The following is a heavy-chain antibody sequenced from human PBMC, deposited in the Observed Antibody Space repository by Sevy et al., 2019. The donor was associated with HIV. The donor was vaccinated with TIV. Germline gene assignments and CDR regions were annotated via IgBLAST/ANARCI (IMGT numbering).Heavy chain of an antibody. D-gene: IGHD6-13*01. J-gene: IGHJ6*03. CDR2: ISWNSGSI. CDR1: GFTFDDYA. V-gene: IGHV3-9*01. CDR3: AKDTIAAAGKDNYYYYYMDV. Sequence: GGSLRLSCAASGFTFDDYAMHWVRQAPGKGLEWVSGISWNSGSIGYADSVKGRFTISRDNAKNSLYLQMNSLRAEDTALYYCAKDTIAAAGKDNYYYYYMDVWGKGTTVTVSS.